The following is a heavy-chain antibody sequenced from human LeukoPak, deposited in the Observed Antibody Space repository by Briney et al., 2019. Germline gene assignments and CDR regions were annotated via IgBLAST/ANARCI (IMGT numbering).Heavy chain of an antibody. Sequence: GSLRLSCAASGFTFSSYAMSWVRQAPGKGLEWVSAISGNGDSTYYADSVKGRFTISRDNSKNTLYLQMASLRAEDTAVYYCAKGYCTSTNCALGRIVQIDYRGQGTLVTVSS. CDR2: ISGNGDST. CDR1: GFTFSSYA. J-gene: IGHJ4*02. V-gene: IGHV3-23*01. CDR3: AKGYCTSTNCALGRIVQIDY. D-gene: IGHD2-2*01.